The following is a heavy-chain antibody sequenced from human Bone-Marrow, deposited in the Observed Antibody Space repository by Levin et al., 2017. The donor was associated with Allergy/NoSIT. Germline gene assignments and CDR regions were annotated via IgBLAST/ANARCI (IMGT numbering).Heavy chain of an antibody. J-gene: IGHJ4*02. Sequence: GSLRLSCAVYGGPFSGYYWSWIRQPPGKGLEWLGEINHSESTNYNPSLKSRVTVSVDTPKNQFSLKLTSVTAADTAVYYCARALSYCGGDCTYYFDYWGQGTLVTVSS. CDR3: ARALSYCGGDCTYYFDY. CDR1: GGPFSGYY. CDR2: INHSEST. D-gene: IGHD2-21*02. V-gene: IGHV4-34*01.